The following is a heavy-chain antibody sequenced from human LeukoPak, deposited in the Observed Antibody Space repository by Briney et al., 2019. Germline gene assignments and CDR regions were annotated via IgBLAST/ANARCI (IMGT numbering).Heavy chain of an antibody. V-gene: IGHV3-23*01. J-gene: IGHJ4*02. D-gene: IGHD2-21*01. CDR1: GFTLSSYA. Sequence: GGALRLSCAASGFTLSSYAMSWVRQGPGKGLEWVSAISVSGNTYHADSVRGRFTISRDSSTNTLFLQMNRLRPEDAPVYYCAKAPVTTCRGAYCYPFDYWGQGTLVTVSS. CDR3: AKAPVTTCRGAYCYPFDY. CDR2: ISVSGNT.